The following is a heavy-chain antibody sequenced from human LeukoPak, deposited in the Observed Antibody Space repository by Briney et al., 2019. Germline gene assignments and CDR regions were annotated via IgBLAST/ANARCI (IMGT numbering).Heavy chain of an antibody. D-gene: IGHD6-19*01. V-gene: IGHV5-51*01. CDR3: ARPFPDASGGDY. J-gene: IGHJ4*02. CDR2: IYPGDSDT. Sequence: GGSLQISCKGSGYSFTKYWIGWVRQMPGKGLERRGIIYPGDSDTLYRPSFEEQVTISADKSISPAYLQWSSLKASDTAMYYCARPFPDASGGDYWGQGTLVTVSS. CDR1: GYSFTKYW.